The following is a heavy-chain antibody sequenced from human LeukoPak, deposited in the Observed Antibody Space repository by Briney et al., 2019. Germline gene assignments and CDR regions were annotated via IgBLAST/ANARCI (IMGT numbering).Heavy chain of an antibody. V-gene: IGHV3-21*01. Sequence: GGSLRLSCAASGFTFSSYSMNWVRQAPGKGLEWVSSISSSSSYIYYADSVKGRFTISRDNAKNSLYLQMNSLRAEDTAVYYCARDRVAAAGPDYWGQGTLVTVPS. D-gene: IGHD6-13*01. J-gene: IGHJ4*02. CDR2: ISSSSSYI. CDR1: GFTFSSYS. CDR3: ARDRVAAAGPDY.